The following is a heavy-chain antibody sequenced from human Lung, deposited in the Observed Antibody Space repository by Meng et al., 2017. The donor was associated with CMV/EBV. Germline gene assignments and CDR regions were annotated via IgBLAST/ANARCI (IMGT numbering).Heavy chain of an antibody. J-gene: IGHJ4*02. CDR2: IKRKTEGGTT. CDR1: INSSNAR. CDR3: TTDLVDTPMVTYDY. Sequence: INSSNARMRWVRQARGKGLEWVGQIKRKTEGGTTEKAEHVKGRFEISRDDSSNTLYLQMNSLKSEDTAFYYCTTDLVDTPMVTYDYWGQGTLVTVSS. V-gene: IGHV3-15*01. D-gene: IGHD5-18*01.